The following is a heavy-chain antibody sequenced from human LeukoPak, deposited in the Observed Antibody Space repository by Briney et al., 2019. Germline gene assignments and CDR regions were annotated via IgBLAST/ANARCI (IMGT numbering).Heavy chain of an antibody. CDR2: MNPHSGNT. CDR1: GYTFSSND. Sequence: ASVKVSCKASGYTFSSNDINWVQQATGQGLEWMGWMNPHSGNTGYAQKFQGRVTITRNSSISTAYMELSSLRSEDTAVYYCAREGNRSSDSSASYPLDYWGQGTLVTVSS. D-gene: IGHD1-26*01. CDR3: AREGNRSSDSSASYPLDY. J-gene: IGHJ4*02. V-gene: IGHV1-8*01.